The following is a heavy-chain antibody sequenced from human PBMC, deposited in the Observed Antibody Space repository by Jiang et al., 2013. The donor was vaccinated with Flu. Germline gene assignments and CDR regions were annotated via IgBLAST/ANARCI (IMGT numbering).Heavy chain of an antibody. CDR3: VRQAVGIGARREFDF. D-gene: IGHD6-6*01. Sequence: LLKPSETLSLTCTVSGDSISSSSYYWGWIRQPPGRGLEWIASTYYSGSTQYNPSLQSRVTILIDSSKNQLSLRLRSVTAADTAVYYCVRQAVGIGARREFDFWGQGTLVSVSS. J-gene: IGHJ4*02. CDR2: TYYSGST. V-gene: IGHV4-39*01. CDR1: GDSISSSSYY.